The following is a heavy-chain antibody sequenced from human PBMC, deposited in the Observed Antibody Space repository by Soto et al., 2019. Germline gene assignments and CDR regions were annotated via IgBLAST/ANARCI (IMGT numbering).Heavy chain of an antibody. V-gene: IGHV3-9*01. D-gene: IGHD6-13*01. CDR3: VKDESINWYSGHFRH. CDR1: GFTFDDYA. CDR2: INWNSGSI. Sequence: EVQLVESGGGLVQPGRSLRLSCAASGFTFDDYAMHWVRQVPGKGLEWVSGINWNSGSIGYGASVKGRFAISRDNAKNSLPLQMNSLSAEDTAFYYCVKDESINWYSGHFRHWGQGTLVTVSS. J-gene: IGHJ1*01.